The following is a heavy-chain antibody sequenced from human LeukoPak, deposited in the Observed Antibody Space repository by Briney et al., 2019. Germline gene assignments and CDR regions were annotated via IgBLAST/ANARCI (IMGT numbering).Heavy chain of an antibody. Sequence: ASVKVSCKVFGYTLTELSMHWVRQAPGKGLEWMGGFDPEDGETIYAQKFQGRVTMTEDTSTDTAYMELSSLRSEDTAVYYCATDLITMVRGVIHYYYYGMDVWGQGTTVTVSS. CDR2: FDPEDGET. J-gene: IGHJ6*02. D-gene: IGHD3-10*01. V-gene: IGHV1-24*01. CDR1: GYTLTELS. CDR3: ATDLITMVRGVIHYYYYGMDV.